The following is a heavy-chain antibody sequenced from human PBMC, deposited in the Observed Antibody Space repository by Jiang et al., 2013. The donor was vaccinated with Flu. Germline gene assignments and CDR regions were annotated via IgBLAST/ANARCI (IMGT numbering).Heavy chain of an antibody. J-gene: IGHJ3*02. CDR3: AKLNGVTYYYGSGHPNDAFDI. Sequence: APGKGLEWVAVISYDGSNKYYADSVKGRFTISRDNSKNTLYLQMNSLRAEDTAVYYCAKLNGVTYYYGSGHPNDAFDIWGQGTMVTVSS. D-gene: IGHD3-10*01. CDR2: ISYDGSNK. V-gene: IGHV3-30*18.